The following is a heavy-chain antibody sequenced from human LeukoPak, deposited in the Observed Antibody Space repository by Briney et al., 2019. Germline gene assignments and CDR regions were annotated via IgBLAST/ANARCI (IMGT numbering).Heavy chain of an antibody. V-gene: IGHV4-61*02. D-gene: IGHD3-3*01. CDR3: ARRCFEWNTPDDAFDI. CDR2: IYTSGST. Sequence: TPSETLSLACTVSGGSISSSSYYWSWIRQPAGKGLEWIGRIYTSGSTNYNPSLKSRVTISVDTSKNQFSLKLSSVTAADTAVYYCARRCFEWNTPDDAFDIWGQGTMVPVSS. J-gene: IGHJ3*02. CDR1: GGSISSSSYY.